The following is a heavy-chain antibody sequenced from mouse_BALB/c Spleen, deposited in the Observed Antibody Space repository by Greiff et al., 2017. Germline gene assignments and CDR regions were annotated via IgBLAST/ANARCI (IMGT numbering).Heavy chain of an antibody. CDR2: ISSGSSTI. Sequence: EVKLQESGGGLVQPGGSRKLSCAASGFTFSSFGMHWVRQAPEKGLEWVAYISSGSSTIYYADTVKGRFTISRDNPKNTLFLQMTSLRSEDTAMYYCTIYYGSSLYAMDYWGQGTSVTVSS. J-gene: IGHJ4*01. V-gene: IGHV5-17*02. CDR3: TIYYGSSLYAMDY. D-gene: IGHD1-1*01. CDR1: GFTFSSFG.